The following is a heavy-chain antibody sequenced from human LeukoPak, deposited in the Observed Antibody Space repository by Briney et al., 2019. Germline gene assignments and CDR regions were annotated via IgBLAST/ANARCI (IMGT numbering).Heavy chain of an antibody. CDR1: GFTFSDSH. V-gene: IGHV3-73*01. J-gene: IGHJ4*02. Sequence: GGSLRLSCAASGFTFSDSHMHWVRQASGKGLEWVGHIRSKANNYATAYGASVTGRFTISRDDSKNTAYLQMDSLKTEDTAVYYCSRQVLSVHDYWGQGILVTVSS. CDR3: SRQVLSVHDY. CDR2: IRSKANNYAT. D-gene: IGHD4/OR15-4a*01.